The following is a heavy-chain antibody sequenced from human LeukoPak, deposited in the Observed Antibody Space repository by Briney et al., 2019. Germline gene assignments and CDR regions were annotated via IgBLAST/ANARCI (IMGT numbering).Heavy chain of an antibody. J-gene: IGHJ4*02. CDR3: ASSYQLCPLDY. Sequence: SETLSLTCAVYGGSFSGYYWSWIRQPPGKGLEWIGEINHSGSTNYNPSLKSRVTISVDTSKNQFSLKLSSVTAADTAVYYCASSYQLCPLDYWGQGTLVTVSS. CDR1: GGSFSGYY. D-gene: IGHD2-2*01. CDR2: INHSGST. V-gene: IGHV4-34*01.